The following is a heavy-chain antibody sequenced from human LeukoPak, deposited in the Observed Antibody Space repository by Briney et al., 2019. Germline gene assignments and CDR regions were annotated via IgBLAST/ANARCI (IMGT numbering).Heavy chain of an antibody. Sequence: PGGSLRLSCTASGFTFSTYAMHWVRQAPGKGLEGVAVISYDGSNKYYADSVKGRFTISRDNSKNTLYLQMNSLRAEDTAVYYCARDFEERGFFVADFDYWGQGALVTVSS. D-gene: IGHD1-1*01. J-gene: IGHJ4*02. CDR2: ISYDGSNK. CDR1: GFTFSTYA. V-gene: IGHV3-30-3*01. CDR3: ARDFEERGFFVADFDY.